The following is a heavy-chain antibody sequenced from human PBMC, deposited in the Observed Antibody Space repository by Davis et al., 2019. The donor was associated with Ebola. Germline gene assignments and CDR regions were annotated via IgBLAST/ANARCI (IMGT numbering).Heavy chain of an antibody. CDR3: ARDHPDCSSASCYD. CDR1: GYTFTSYD. J-gene: IGHJ4*02. CDR2: MNPNSGNT. V-gene: IGHV1-8*01. D-gene: IGHD2-2*01. Sequence: AASVKVSCKASGYTFTSYDINWVRQATGQGLEWMGWMNPNSGNTGYAQKFQGRVTMTRNTSINTAYMELSSLRSEDTAVYYCARDHPDCSSASCYDWGQGTLVTVSS.